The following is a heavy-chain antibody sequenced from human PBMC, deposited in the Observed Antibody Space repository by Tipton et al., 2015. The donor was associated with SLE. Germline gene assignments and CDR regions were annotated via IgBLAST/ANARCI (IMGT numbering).Heavy chain of an antibody. V-gene: IGHV3-53*05. CDR1: GGSLSSYY. J-gene: IGHJ6*02. D-gene: IGHD2-2*01. Sequence: LSLTCTVSGGSLSSYYWSWVRQAPGKGLEWVSLLYSGGSTYYTDSVQGRFTISTDNSKRTVFLQMNSLRVEDTAIYYCAKSGGYCSSNSCQRGLDVWGQGTTVTVSS. CDR2: LYSGGST. CDR3: AKSGGYCSSNSCQRGLDV.